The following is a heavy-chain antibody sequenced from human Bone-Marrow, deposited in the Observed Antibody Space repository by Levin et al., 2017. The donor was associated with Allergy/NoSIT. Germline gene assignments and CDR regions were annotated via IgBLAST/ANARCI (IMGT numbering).Heavy chain of an antibody. Sequence: SGESLKISCAASGFTLSSYGMHWVRQAPGKGLEWVAVIWRDGSNKNYADSVKGRFTISRDNSKNTFYLQMNSLRAEDTAVYYCARDPNGYSSSWPDYWGQGTLVTVSS. J-gene: IGHJ4*02. CDR1: GFTLSSYG. CDR3: ARDPNGYSSSWPDY. CDR2: IWRDGSNK. D-gene: IGHD6-13*01. V-gene: IGHV3-33*01.